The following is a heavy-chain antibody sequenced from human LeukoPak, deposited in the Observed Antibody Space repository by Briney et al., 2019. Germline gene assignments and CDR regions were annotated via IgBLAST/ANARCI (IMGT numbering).Heavy chain of an antibody. CDR2: INPNSGGT. CDR3: ARGVDYDILTGYYMGDY. V-gene: IGHV1-2*06. CDR1: GYTFTGYY. Sequence: ASVKVSCKASGYTFTGYYMHWVRQAPGQGLEWMGRINPNSGGTNYAQKFQGRVTMTRDTSISTAYMELSRLRSDDTAVYYCARGVDYDILTGYYMGDYWGQGTLVTVSS. J-gene: IGHJ4*02. D-gene: IGHD3-9*01.